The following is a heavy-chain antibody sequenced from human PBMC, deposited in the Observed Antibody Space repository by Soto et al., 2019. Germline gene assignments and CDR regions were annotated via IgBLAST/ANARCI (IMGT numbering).Heavy chain of an antibody. Sequence: GGSLRLSCAASGFTFDDYAMHWVRQAPGKGLEWVSGISWNSGSIGYADSVKGRFTISRDNAKNSLYLQMNSLRAEDTALYYCAKDISSGYFLAMDYWGQGTLVTVSS. J-gene: IGHJ4*02. CDR3: AKDISSGYFLAMDY. V-gene: IGHV3-9*01. CDR2: ISWNSGSI. CDR1: GFTFDDYA. D-gene: IGHD3-22*01.